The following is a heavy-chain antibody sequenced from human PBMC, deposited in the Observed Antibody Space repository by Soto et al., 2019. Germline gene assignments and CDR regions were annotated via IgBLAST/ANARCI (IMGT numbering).Heavy chain of an antibody. V-gene: IGHV3-23*01. J-gene: IGHJ4*02. D-gene: IGHD3-3*01. Sequence: GGSLRLSCTASGFKFSVYAMNWVRQAPGKGLEWVSVIAGDGSSPEYADSVKGRFTISRDNSKNTLYLQMDYLRVEDTAIYYCAKDLRPDGRYDLDYWGQGTLVTVSS. CDR2: IAGDGSSP. CDR1: GFKFSVYA. CDR3: AKDLRPDGRYDLDY.